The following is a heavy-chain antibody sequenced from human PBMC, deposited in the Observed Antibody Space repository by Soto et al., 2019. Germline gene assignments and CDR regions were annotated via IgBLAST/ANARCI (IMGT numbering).Heavy chain of an antibody. CDR2: ISSSSSTI. CDR3: ASRSGSYRVAGMDV. CDR1: GFTFSSYS. J-gene: IGHJ6*02. D-gene: IGHD1-26*01. Sequence: EVQLVESGGGLVQPGGSLRLSCAASGFTFSSYSMNWVRQAPGKGLEWVSYISSSSSTIYYADSVKGRFTISRDNAKNSLYLQMSSLRDEDTAVYYCASRSGSYRVAGMDVWGQGTTVTVSS. V-gene: IGHV3-48*02.